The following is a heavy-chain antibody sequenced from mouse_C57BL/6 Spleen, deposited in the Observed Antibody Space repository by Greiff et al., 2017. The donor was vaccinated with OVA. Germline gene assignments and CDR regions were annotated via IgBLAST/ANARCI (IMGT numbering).Heavy chain of an antibody. D-gene: IGHD1-1*01. CDR3: ARERVRWGYCDV. V-gene: IGHV1-80*01. CDR2: IYPGDGDT. Sequence: QVQLQQSGAELVKPGASVKISCKASGYAFSSYWMNWVQQRPGKGLEWIGQIYPGDGDTNYNGKFKGKATLTADKSASTAYMQLSSLTSEDSAVYFCARERVRWGYCDVWGTGTTVTVSS. CDR1: GYAFSSYW. J-gene: IGHJ1*03.